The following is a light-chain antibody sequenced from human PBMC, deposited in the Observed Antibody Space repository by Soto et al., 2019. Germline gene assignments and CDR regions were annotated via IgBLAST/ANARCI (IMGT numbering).Light chain of an antibody. CDR1: SSDVGTYNL. Sequence: QSVLTQPASVSGSPGQSITFSCTGTSSDVGTYNLVSWYQQHPGKAPKLMIYEGNKRPSGVSNRFSGSKSGNTASLTISGLQAEDEADYYCCSYAGGSTVVFGGGTKLTVL. CDR2: EGN. V-gene: IGLV2-23*01. J-gene: IGLJ3*02. CDR3: CSYAGGSTVV.